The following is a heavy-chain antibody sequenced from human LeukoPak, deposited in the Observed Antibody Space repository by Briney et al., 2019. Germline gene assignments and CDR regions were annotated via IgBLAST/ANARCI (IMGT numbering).Heavy chain of an antibody. Sequence: PSQTLSLTCTVSGDSISSGDYYWSWIRQPPGKGLEWIGYIYYSGSTYYNPSLKSRVTISVDTSKNQFSLKLSSVTAADTAVYYCARDRIGQDAFDIWGQGTMVTVSS. J-gene: IGHJ3*02. V-gene: IGHV4-30-4*01. CDR3: ARDRIGQDAFDI. CDR1: GDSISSGDYY. CDR2: IYYSGST. D-gene: IGHD2-15*01.